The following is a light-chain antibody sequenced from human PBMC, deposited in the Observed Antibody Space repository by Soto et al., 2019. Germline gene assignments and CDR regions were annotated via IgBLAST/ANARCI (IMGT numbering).Light chain of an antibody. CDR3: QQYGSSPPIT. Sequence: EIVLTQSPGTLSLSPGERATLSCRGSQSVSSSYLAWYQQKPGQARRLLIYGASSRATGIPDRFSGSGSGTDFTLPISRLEPEDFAVYYCQQYGSSPPITFGQGTRLEIK. V-gene: IGKV3-20*01. CDR1: QSVSSSY. CDR2: GAS. J-gene: IGKJ5*01.